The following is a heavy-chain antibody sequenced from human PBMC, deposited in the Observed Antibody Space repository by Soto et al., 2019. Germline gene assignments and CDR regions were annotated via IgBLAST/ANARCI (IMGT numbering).Heavy chain of an antibody. CDR3: AKESIVVVPAAMDALPWY. D-gene: IGHD2-2*01. CDR2: ISGSGGST. Sequence: EVQLLESGGGLVQPGGSLRLSCAASGFTFSSYAMSWVRQAPGKGLEWVSAISGSGGSTYYADSVKGRFTISRDNSKNTLYLKMNSLRDEDTAVYYCAKESIVVVPAAMDALPWYWGQGTLVTVSS. J-gene: IGHJ4*02. CDR1: GFTFSSYA. V-gene: IGHV3-23*01.